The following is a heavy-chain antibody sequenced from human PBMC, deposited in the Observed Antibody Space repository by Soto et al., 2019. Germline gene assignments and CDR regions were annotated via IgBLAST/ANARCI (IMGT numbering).Heavy chain of an antibody. D-gene: IGHD5-12*01. Sequence: QVQLVQSGAEVKKPGSSVKVSCKTSGGTFSNDIITWVRQAPGQGLEWMGRIIPLLDTTNYAQKFQGRVTITADKXTXXXYXXXNXXXXXXXAVXXXXRXSPXGSTFSGCDGIDYWGQGTLVTVSS. V-gene: IGHV1-69*08. CDR2: IIPLLDTT. J-gene: IGHJ4*02. CDR1: GGTFSNDI. CDR3: XRXSPXGSTFSGCDGIDY.